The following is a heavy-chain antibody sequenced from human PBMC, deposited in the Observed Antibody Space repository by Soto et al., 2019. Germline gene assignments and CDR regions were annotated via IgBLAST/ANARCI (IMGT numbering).Heavy chain of an antibody. Sequence: GGSLRLSCAASGFTFSSYAMSWVRQAPGKGLEWVSAISGSGGSTYYADSVKGRFTISRDNSKNTLYLQMNSLRAEDTAVYYCAKDSIRSIAAAPDAFDIWGQGTMVTVSS. J-gene: IGHJ3*02. CDR3: AKDSIRSIAAAPDAFDI. D-gene: IGHD6-13*01. CDR1: GFTFSSYA. CDR2: ISGSGGST. V-gene: IGHV3-23*01.